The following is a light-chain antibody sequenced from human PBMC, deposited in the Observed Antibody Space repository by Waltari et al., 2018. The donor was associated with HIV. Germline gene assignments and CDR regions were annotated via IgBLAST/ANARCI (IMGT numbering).Light chain of an antibody. CDR3: SVWDDSLSVQV. J-gene: IGLJ3*02. V-gene: IGLV1-47*01. CDR2: SNN. CDR1: NSNIGKNG. Sequence: QSVLIQSPSMSGTPGQSITISCSGSNSNIGKNGVYWHQQFPGTAPKVLIYSNNRRPSGGPDRFSGAKSGTSASLAISGLRSEDEADYYCSVWDDSLSVQVFGGGTKLTVL.